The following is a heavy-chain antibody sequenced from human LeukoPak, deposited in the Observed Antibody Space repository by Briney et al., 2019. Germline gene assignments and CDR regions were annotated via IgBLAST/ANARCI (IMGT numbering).Heavy chain of an antibody. CDR1: GGTFSSYA. CDR2: IIPIFGTA. CDR3: ARGTVVPAAGPGRYDHYVMDV. V-gene: IGHV1-69*13. D-gene: IGHD2-2*01. J-gene: IGHJ6*02. Sequence: SVKVSCKASGGTFSSYAISWVRQAPGQGLEWMGGIIPIFGTANYAQKFQGRVTITADESTSTAYMELSSLRSEDTAVYYCARGTVVPAAGPGRYDHYVMDVWGQGTTVTVSS.